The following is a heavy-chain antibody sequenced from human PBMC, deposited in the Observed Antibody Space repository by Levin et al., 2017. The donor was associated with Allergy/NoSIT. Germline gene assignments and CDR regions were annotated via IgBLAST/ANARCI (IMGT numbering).Heavy chain of an antibody. CDR3: ARLHIAVAGTGWYFDL. D-gene: IGHD6-19*01. J-gene: IGHJ2*01. V-gene: IGHV4-34*01. CDR1: GGSFSGYY. CDR2: INHSGST. Sequence: SQTLSLTCAVYGGSFSGYYWSWLRQPPGKGLEWIGEINHSGSTNYNPSLKSRVTISVDTSKNQFSLKLSSVTAADTAVYYCARLHIAVAGTGWYFDLWGRGTLVTVSS.